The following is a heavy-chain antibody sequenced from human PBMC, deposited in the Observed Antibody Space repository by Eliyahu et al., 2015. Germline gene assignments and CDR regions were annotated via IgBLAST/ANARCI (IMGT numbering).Heavy chain of an antibody. V-gene: IGHV2-70*04. Sequence: QVTLKESGPALVKPTQTLTLTCTFSGFSLSTSGMRVXWXRQPPGKALEWLXRIDWDDDKFYSTSLKTRLTISKDTSKNRVVLTMTNMDPVDTATYYCARIRRLESSSGYYFDYWGQGILVTVSS. D-gene: IGHD3-22*01. J-gene: IGHJ4*02. CDR2: IDWDDDK. CDR3: ARIRRLESSSGYYFDY. CDR1: GFSLSTSGMR.